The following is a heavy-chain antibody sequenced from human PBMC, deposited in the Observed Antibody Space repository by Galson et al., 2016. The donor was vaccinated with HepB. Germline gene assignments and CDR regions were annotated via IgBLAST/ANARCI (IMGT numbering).Heavy chain of an antibody. CDR3: AQRRLGLGNFYFDY. V-gene: IGHV3-33*06. D-gene: IGHD3-16*01. Sequence: SLRLSCAASRFHFSMYAMHWVRQAPGKGLEWVAMIWREGIRTFYADSVKGRFTISRDNSIYTSYLQMNSLRVEDTATYFCAQRRLGLGNFYFDYWGQGTQVTVSS. CDR1: RFHFSMYA. J-gene: IGHJ4*02. CDR2: IWREGIRT.